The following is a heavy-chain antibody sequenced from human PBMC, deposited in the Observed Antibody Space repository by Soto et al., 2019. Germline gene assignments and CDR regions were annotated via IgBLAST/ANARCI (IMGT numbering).Heavy chain of an antibody. CDR1: GFTFSNYW. CDR2: IKEDGSNK. V-gene: IGHV3-7*01. D-gene: IGHD3-3*01. J-gene: IGHJ4*02. CDR3: ARENWDLINELWSGYNVY. Sequence: PGGSLRLSCAASGFTFSNYWMSWVRQAPGKGLEWVANIKEDGSNKYSAASVKGRFTISRDNAKSSLYLQMDSLRAEDTAVYYCARENWDLINELWSGYNVYWGRGILVTVSS.